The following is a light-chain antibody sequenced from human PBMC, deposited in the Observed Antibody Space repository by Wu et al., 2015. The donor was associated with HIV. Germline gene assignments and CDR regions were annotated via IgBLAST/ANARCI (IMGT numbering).Light chain of an antibody. Sequence: DRVTITXRASXSISSYLNWYQQKAGKAPNFLIYAASNLQSGVPPRISGSGSGTESTLTISSLQPGDFAAYYCQQSHSNPLTFGQGTKVE. CDR1: XSISSY. CDR3: QQSHSNPLT. V-gene: IGKV1-39*01. CDR2: AAS. J-gene: IGKJ1*01.